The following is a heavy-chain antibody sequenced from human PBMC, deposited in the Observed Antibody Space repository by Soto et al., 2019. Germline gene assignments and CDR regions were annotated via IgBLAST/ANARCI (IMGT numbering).Heavy chain of an antibody. Sequence: QVQLVQSGAETKKPGASLRVSCKASGYTFIYYYIHLVRRAPGQGLEWMGWVNPKNGGTSHAQKFQGRVTMTRDTATNTVYMELNSLTSDDRAIYYCTRRNKSGSFDYWGQGTPVTFSS. CDR2: VNPKNGGT. CDR3: TRRNKSGSFDY. D-gene: IGHD3-10*01. V-gene: IGHV1-2*02. CDR1: GYTFIYYY. J-gene: IGHJ4*02.